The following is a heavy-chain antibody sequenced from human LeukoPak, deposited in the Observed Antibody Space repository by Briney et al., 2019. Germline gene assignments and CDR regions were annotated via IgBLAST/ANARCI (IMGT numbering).Heavy chain of an antibody. CDR2: INPNSGGT. Sequence: ASVKVSXKASGYTFTGYYMHWVRQAPGQGLEWMGWINPNSGGTNYAQKFQGRVTMTRDASISTAYMELSRLRSDDTAVYYCARVDAPFGEYYFDYWGQGTLVTVSS. CDR3: ARVDAPFGEYYFDY. CDR1: GYTFTGYY. J-gene: IGHJ4*02. V-gene: IGHV1-2*02. D-gene: IGHD3-10*01.